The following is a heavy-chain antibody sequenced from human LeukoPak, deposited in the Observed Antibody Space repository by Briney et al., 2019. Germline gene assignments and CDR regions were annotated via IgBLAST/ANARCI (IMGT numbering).Heavy chain of an antibody. J-gene: IGHJ4*02. V-gene: IGHV1-18*01. D-gene: IGHD5-24*01. Sequence: ASVKVSCKASGYTFTSYGISWVRQAPGQGGEGMGWISAYNGNTNYAQKLQGRVTMTTDTSTSTAYMELRSLRSDDTAVYYCARDDIGNPRLQSNYWGQGTLVTVSS. CDR2: ISAYNGNT. CDR1: GYTFTSYG. CDR3: ARDDIGNPRLQSNY.